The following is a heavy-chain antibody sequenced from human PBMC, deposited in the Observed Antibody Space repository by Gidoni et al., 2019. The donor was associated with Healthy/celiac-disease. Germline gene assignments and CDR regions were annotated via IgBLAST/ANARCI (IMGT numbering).Heavy chain of an antibody. J-gene: IGHJ4*02. CDR2: IYSGGST. V-gene: IGHV3-66*01. CDR3: ARESHCSGGSCYYHFDY. Sequence: EVQLVESGGGLVQPGGSLRLSCAASGFTVSGNYMSWVRQAPGKGLEWVSVIYSGGSTYYADSVKGRFTISRDNSKNTLYLQMNSLRAEDTAVYYCARESHCSGGSCYYHFDYWGQGTLVTVSS. D-gene: IGHD2-15*01. CDR1: GFTVSGNY.